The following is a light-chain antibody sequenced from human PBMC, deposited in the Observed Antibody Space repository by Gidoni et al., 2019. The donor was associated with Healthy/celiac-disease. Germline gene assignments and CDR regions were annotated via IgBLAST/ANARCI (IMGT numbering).Light chain of an antibody. V-gene: IGKV3-20*01. CDR1: QSVSSNY. CDR2: GAS. Sequence: IVLTQSPGTLSLSPGERATLSCRASQSVSSNYLAWYQQKPGQAPGLLIYGASSRATDIPDRFSGSGSGTDFTLTISRLEPEDFAVYYCQQYGSSPPWPFGQGTKVEIK. J-gene: IGKJ1*01. CDR3: QQYGSSPPWP.